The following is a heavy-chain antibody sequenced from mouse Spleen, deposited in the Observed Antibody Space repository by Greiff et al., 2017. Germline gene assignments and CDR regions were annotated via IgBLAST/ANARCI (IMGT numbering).Heavy chain of an antibody. Sequence: VQLQQSGAELVRPGASVTLSCKASGYTFTDYEMHWVKQTPVHGLEWIGAIDPETGGTAYNQKFKGKAILTADKSSSTAYMELRSLTSEDSAVYYCTPYYYGSSYLAWFAYWGQGTLVTVSA. CDR2: IDPETGGT. CDR3: TPYYYGSSYLAWFAY. D-gene: IGHD1-1*01. CDR1: GYTFTDYE. V-gene: IGHV1-15*01. J-gene: IGHJ3*01.